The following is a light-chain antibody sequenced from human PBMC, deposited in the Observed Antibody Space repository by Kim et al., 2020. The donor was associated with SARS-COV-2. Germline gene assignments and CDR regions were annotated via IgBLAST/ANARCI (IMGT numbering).Light chain of an antibody. J-gene: IGKJ1*01. Sequence: EIVLTQSPGTLSLSPGERATLSCRASQNVSSSYLAWYQQKPGQAPWLLIYGASSRATGIPDRFSGSGSGTDFTLTISRLEPEDFAVYYCQQYGSSPWTFGQGTKVDIK. CDR3: QQYGSSPWT. CDR1: QNVSSSY. CDR2: GAS. V-gene: IGKV3-20*01.